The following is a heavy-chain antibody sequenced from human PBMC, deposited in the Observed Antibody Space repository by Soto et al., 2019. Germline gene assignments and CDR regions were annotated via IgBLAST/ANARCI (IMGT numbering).Heavy chain of an antibody. CDR2: ISAYNGNT. V-gene: IGHV1-18*01. CDR3: ARDDCSGGSCYYDY. CDR1: GYTFTGYG. Sequence: ASVKVSCKASGYTFTGYGISWVRQAPGQGLEWMGWISAYNGNTDYAQKLQGRVTMTTDTSASTAYMELRSLRSDDTAVYYCARDDCSGGSCYYDYWGQGTLVTVSS. J-gene: IGHJ4*02. D-gene: IGHD2-15*01.